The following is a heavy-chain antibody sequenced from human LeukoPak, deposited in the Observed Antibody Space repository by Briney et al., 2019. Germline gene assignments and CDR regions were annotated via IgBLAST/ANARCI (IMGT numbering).Heavy chain of an antibody. Sequence: PGRSLRLSCAASGFTFSSYAMHWVRQAPGKGLEWVAVISYDGSNKYYADSVKGRFTISRDNSKNTLYLQMNSQRAEDTAVYYCARVGSYYDFWSGYYGMDVWGQGTTVTVSS. V-gene: IGHV3-30-3*01. D-gene: IGHD3-3*01. CDR3: ARVGSYYDFWSGYYGMDV. CDR2: ISYDGSNK. CDR1: GFTFSSYA. J-gene: IGHJ6*02.